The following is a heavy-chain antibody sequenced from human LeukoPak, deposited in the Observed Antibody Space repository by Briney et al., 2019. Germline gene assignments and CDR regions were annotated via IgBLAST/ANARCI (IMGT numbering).Heavy chain of an antibody. D-gene: IGHD6-19*01. CDR2: INTKSGGT. Sequence: ASVKVSCKASGYTFTGYYMHWVRQAPGQGLEWMGWINTKSGGTNYAGKFQGRVTMTRDTSISTAYMELSRLRSDDSAVYYCARAAVVAGSTETFDPWGQGTLVTVSS. J-gene: IGHJ5*02. CDR1: GYTFTGYY. V-gene: IGHV1-2*02. CDR3: ARAAVVAGSTETFDP.